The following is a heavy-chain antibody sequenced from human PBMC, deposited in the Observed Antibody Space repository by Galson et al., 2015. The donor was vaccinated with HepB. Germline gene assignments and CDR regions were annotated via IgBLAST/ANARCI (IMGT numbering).Heavy chain of an antibody. CDR1: GYSFTSDW. J-gene: IGHJ4*02. D-gene: IGHD1-20*01. V-gene: IGHV5-51*01. CDR3: SRHTLTGTRD. Sequence: SGAEVKKPGQSLKISCKASGYSFTSDWIAWVRQVPGKGLEWMGIIYPDDSDTKYSPSFRGQVTISVDKSITTAYLQWSSLKASDTAIYYCSRHTLTGTRDWGQGTLVTVSS. CDR2: IYPDDSDT.